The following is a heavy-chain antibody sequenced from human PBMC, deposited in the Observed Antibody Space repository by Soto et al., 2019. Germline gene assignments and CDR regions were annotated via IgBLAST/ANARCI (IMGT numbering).Heavy chain of an antibody. CDR2: ISAYNGNT. J-gene: IGHJ6*03. Sequence: ASVKVSCKASGYTFTSYGISWVRQAPGQGLEWMGWISAYNGNTNYAQKLQGRVTMTTDTSTSTAYMELRSLRSDDTAVYYCARSPRDCTNGVCYTSVYYYYMDVWGKGTTVTVSS. D-gene: IGHD2-8*01. CDR1: GYTFTSYG. V-gene: IGHV1-18*01. CDR3: ARSPRDCTNGVCYTSVYYYYMDV.